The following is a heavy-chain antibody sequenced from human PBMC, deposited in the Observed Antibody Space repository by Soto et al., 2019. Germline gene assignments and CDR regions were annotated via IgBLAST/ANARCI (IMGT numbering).Heavy chain of an antibody. Sequence: QVQLVESGGGVVQPGRSLRLSCAASGFTFNNYGVHWVRQAPGKGLEWVAVIWYDGSNKYSADSVKGRFTISRDNSKNTQYLQMNSLRAEDTAVYYCTRGDVGSGILIDYWGQGTLVTVSS. CDR2: IWYDGSNK. CDR1: GFTFNNYG. CDR3: TRGDVGSGILIDY. D-gene: IGHD3-10*01. V-gene: IGHV3-33*01. J-gene: IGHJ4*02.